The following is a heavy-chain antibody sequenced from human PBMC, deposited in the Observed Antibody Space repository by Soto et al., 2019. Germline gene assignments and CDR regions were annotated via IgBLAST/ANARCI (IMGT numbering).Heavy chain of an antibody. CDR3: TSSEDPYGYPEAFDY. Sequence: EVQLVQSGGGLVQPGGSLKLSCVASGFAFSGSAMHWVRQAPGKGLEWVGRIRTKPNNYATVYSAAVRGRFTISRDDSGSAMYLQMDSLKTGDTAVYYCTSSEDPYGYPEAFDYWGQGTLVTVAS. V-gene: IGHV3-73*02. D-gene: IGHD4-17*01. CDR2: IRTKPNNYAT. J-gene: IGHJ4*02. CDR1: GFAFSGSA.